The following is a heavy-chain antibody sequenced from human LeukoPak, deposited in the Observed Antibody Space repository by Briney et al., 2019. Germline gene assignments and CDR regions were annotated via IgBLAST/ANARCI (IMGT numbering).Heavy chain of an antibody. CDR1: GGSISSSSYY. J-gene: IGHJ5*02. CDR2: IYYSGST. Sequence: PSETLSLTCTVSGGSISSSSYYWGWIRQPPGKGLEWIGSIYYSGSTYYNPSLKSRVTISVDTSKNQFSLKLSSVTAADTAVYYCAREASIDRFDPWGQGTLVTVSS. V-gene: IGHV4-39*07. D-gene: IGHD6-6*01. CDR3: AREASIDRFDP.